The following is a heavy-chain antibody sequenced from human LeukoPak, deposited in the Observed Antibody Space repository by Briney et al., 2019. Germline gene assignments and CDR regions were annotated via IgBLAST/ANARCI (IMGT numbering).Heavy chain of an antibody. D-gene: IGHD4-17*01. CDR3: ATVTSATVTLDY. CDR1: GYTLTELS. V-gene: IGHV1-24*01. Sequence: ASVKVSCKVSGYTLTELSMHWVRQAPGKGLEWMGGFDPEDGETIYAQKFQGRVTMTEDTSTDTAYMELSSLRSEDTAVYYCATVTSATVTLDYWGQGTLVTVSS. J-gene: IGHJ4*02. CDR2: FDPEDGET.